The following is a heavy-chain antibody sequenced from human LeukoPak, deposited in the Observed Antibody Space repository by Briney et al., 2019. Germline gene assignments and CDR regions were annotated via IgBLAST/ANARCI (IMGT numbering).Heavy chain of an antibody. CDR3: TTGYCSGGSCYSGPAY. CDR1: GFTFSNAW. V-gene: IGHV3-15*01. CDR2: IKSKTDGGTT. J-gene: IGHJ4*02. Sequence: GGSLRLSCAASGFTFSNAWMSWVRQAPGKGLEWVGRIKSKTDGGTTDYAALVKGRFTISRDDSKNTLYLQMNSLKTEDTAVYYCTTGYCSGGSCYSGPAYWGQGTLVTVSS. D-gene: IGHD2-15*01.